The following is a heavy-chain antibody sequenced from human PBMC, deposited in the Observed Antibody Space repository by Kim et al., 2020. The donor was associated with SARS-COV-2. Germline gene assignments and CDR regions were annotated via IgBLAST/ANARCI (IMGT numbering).Heavy chain of an antibody. CDR3: ARQEKDCSSTSCYPLYYGMDV. CDR1: GYSFTSYW. D-gene: IGHD2-2*01. V-gene: IGHV5-51*01. Sequence: GESLKISCKGSGYSFTSYWIGWVRQMPGKGLEWMGIIYPGDSDTSYSPSFQGQVTISADKSISTAYLQWSSLKASDTAMYYCARQEKDCSSTSCYPLYYGMDVWGQGTTVTVSS. CDR2: IYPGDSDT. J-gene: IGHJ6*02.